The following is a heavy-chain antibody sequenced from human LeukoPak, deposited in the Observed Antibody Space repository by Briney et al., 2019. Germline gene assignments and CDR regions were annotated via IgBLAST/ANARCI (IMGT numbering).Heavy chain of an antibody. D-gene: IGHD2-15*01. CDR2: IYHSGST. Sequence: SETLSLTCTVSGGSISSGGYYWSWIRQPPGKGLEWIGYIYHSGSTYYNPSLKSRVTISVDRSKNQFSLKLSSVTAADTAVYYCARGQSVVVAATSNWFDPWGQGTLVTVSS. CDR3: ARGQSVVVAATSNWFDP. V-gene: IGHV4-30-2*01. J-gene: IGHJ5*02. CDR1: GGSISSGGYY.